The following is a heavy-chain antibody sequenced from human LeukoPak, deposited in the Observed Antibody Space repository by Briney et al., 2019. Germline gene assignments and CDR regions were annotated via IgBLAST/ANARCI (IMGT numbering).Heavy chain of an antibody. CDR3: AVLGITMIGGV. Sequence: GRSLRLSCAPSRLTFSSFEMNWVSQAPGKGLEWVSYISRSGSTIYYADSVKGRFTISRDNAKNSLYLQMNSVIAGDTAVYYCAVLGITMIGGVWGEGTTVTISS. J-gene: IGHJ6*04. CDR2: ISRSGSTI. CDR1: RLTFSSFE. D-gene: IGHD3-10*02. V-gene: IGHV3-48*03.